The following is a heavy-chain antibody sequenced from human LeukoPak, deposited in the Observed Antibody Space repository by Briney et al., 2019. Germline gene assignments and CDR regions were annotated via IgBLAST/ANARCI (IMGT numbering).Heavy chain of an antibody. J-gene: IGHJ3*02. CDR1: GYTFTSYD. CDR2: IIPIFGTA. CDR3: ARVWGAAAGPGAFDI. D-gene: IGHD6-13*01. Sequence: SVKVSCKASGYTFTSYDINWVRQATGQGLEWMGGIIPIFGTANYAQKFQGRVTITADESTSTAYMELSSLRSEDTAVYYCARVWGAAAGPGAFDIWGQGTMVTVSS. V-gene: IGHV1-69*13.